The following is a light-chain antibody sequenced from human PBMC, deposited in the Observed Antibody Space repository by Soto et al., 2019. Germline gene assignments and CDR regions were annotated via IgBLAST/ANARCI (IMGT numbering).Light chain of an antibody. V-gene: IGKV1-39*01. CDR2: GAS. CDR3: QQSYSSLPIT. CDR1: QSISSY. J-gene: IGKJ5*01. Sequence: DIQMTQSPSSLSASLGDRVTITCRASQSISSYLNWYQQKPGKAPKLLIYGASSWQSGIPSRFSGSGSGTDFTLTISSLQPEDFATYYCQQSYSSLPITFGQGTRLEIK.